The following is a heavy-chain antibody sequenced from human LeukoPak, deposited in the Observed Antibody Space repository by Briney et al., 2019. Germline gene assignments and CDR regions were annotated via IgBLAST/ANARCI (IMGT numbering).Heavy chain of an antibody. D-gene: IGHD1-26*01. CDR1: GFTFSSYW. CDR2: INADESRT. Sequence: PWGSLRLSCAASGFTFSSYWMHWVRQAPGKGLVWVSRINADESRTNYADSVKGRFTISRDNAKNTLYLQMNSLRAEDTAVYYCTRASGDGGSYWGYWGQGTLVTVSS. CDR3: TRASGDGGSYWGY. J-gene: IGHJ4*02. V-gene: IGHV3-74*01.